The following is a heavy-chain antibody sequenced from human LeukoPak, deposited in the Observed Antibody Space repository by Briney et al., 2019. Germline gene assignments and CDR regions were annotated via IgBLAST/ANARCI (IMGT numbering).Heavy chain of an antibody. J-gene: IGHJ4*02. CDR1: GYTFTSYY. Sequence: ASVKVSCKTSGYTFTSYYIHWLRQAPGQRVEWMGWSDPKSGATKYEHFQGRLTMTRDTSISTAYMELSRLTSDDTAVYYCARGNFYDNKGYSPELRYWGQGTLVTVSS. V-gene: IGHV1-2*02. CDR3: ARGNFYDNKGYSPELRY. D-gene: IGHD3-10*01. CDR2: SDPKSGAT.